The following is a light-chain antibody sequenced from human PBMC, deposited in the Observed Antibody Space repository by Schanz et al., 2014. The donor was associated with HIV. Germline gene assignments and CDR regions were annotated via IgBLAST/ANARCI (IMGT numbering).Light chain of an antibody. V-gene: IGKV1-5*03. CDR1: QSIGSW. CDR3: LQYNDYAYT. Sequence: IQLTQSPSSLSASVGDRVTITCRASQSIGSWLAWYQQRPGEAPKLLIYKTSGLENGVPSRFSGSGSGTEFTLTISSLQPDDFATYYCLQYNDYAYTFGQGTKLEIK. CDR2: KTS. J-gene: IGKJ2*01.